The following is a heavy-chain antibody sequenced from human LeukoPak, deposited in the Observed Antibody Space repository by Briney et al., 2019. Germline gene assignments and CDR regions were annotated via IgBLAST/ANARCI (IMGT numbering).Heavy chain of an antibody. CDR3: ARRARYYDSSGVFDY. V-gene: IGHV1-2*02. CDR1: GYTFAGYF. CDR2: INPNNGAT. J-gene: IGHJ4*02. Sequence: PWASVKVSCKASGYTFAGYFMHWVRQAPGQGFEWMGWINPNNGATNYAQKFQGRVTMTGDTSISTAYMELRSLRSDDTAVYYCARRARYYDSSGVFDYWGQGTLVTVSP. D-gene: IGHD3-22*01.